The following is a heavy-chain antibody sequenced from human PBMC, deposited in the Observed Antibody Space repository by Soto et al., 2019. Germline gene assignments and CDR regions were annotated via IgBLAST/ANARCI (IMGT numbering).Heavy chain of an antibody. Sequence: LTLSCTFSGSSIRCGGYSWGWIRQRPGQGLDSIGYISHLRNTFDDPAFHSLLTLWIDCSKNLFSLMLASLTAETAVYYFCSRGGGYGPFDYWGQGTLVTVSS. CDR2: ISHLRNT. V-gene: IGHV4-30-2*01. CDR1: GSSIRCGGYS. CDR3: SRGGGYGPFDY. D-gene: IGHD5-12*01. J-gene: IGHJ4*02.